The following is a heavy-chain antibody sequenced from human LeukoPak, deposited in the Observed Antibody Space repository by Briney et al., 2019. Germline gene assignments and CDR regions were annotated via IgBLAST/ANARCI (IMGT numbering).Heavy chain of an antibody. V-gene: IGHV3-23*01. Sequence: AGGSLRLSCAASGFTFSSYGMSWVRQAPGKGLEWVSAISGSGGSTYYADSVKGRFTISRDNSKNTLYLQMNSLRAEDTAVYYCAKDGYYDSSVYYYVRYFDLWGRGTLVTVSS. CDR3: AKDGYYDSSVYYYVRYFDL. CDR1: GFTFSSYG. J-gene: IGHJ2*01. D-gene: IGHD3-22*01. CDR2: ISGSGGST.